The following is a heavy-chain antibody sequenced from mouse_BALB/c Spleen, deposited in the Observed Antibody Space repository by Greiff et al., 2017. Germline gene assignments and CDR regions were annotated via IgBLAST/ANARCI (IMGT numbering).Heavy chain of an antibody. CDR1: GFTFSSYA. J-gene: IGHJ2*01. Sequence: EVKLMESGGGLVKPGGSLKLSCAASGFTFSSYAMSWVRQTPEKRLEWVASISSGGSTYYPDSVKGRFTISRDNARNILYLQMSSLRSEDTAMYYCARPYGSFDYWGQGTTLTVSS. CDR2: ISSGGST. V-gene: IGHV5-6-5*01. CDR3: ARPYGSFDY. D-gene: IGHD2-2*01.